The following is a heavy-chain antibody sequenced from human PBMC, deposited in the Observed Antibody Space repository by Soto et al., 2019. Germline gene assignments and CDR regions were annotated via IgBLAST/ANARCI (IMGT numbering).Heavy chain of an antibody. CDR3: ARHPQVPYFQQGLDY. CDR2: IFSTGTT. D-gene: IGHD6-13*01. J-gene: IGHJ4*02. Sequence: QVQLQESGPGLVKPSETLSLTCTVSGGSINNYYWSWIRQPPGKGLEWIAYIFSTGTTSYNPSLKSRVSASVDPSKSQVYLHLNSVTAADTAVYYCARHPQVPYFQQGLDYWGQGTLVTVSS. CDR1: GGSINNYY. V-gene: IGHV4-59*08.